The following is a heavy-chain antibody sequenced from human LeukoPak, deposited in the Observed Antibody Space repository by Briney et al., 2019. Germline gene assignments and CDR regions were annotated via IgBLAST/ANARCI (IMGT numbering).Heavy chain of an antibody. CDR2: ISGSGGST. Sequence: PGGSLRLSCAASGFTFSSYAMSWVRQAPGKGLEWVSAISGSGGSTYYADSVKGRFTIPRDNSKNTLYLQMNSLRAEDTAVYYCAKDLTGPYGDYGDYWGQGTLVTVSS. J-gene: IGHJ4*02. D-gene: IGHD4-17*01. CDR3: AKDLTGPYGDYGDY. CDR1: GFTFSSYA. V-gene: IGHV3-23*01.